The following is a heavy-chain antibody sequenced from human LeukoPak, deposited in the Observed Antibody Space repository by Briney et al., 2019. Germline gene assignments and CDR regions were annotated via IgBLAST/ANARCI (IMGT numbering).Heavy chain of an antibody. D-gene: IGHD3-10*01. CDR2: ISYDGSNK. V-gene: IGHV3-30*18. Sequence: GRSLRLSCAASGFTFSSYGMHWVRQAPGKGLEWVAVISYDGSNKYYADSVKGRFTISRDNSKNTLYLQMNSLRAEDTAVYYCAKDRDRTYYYYYMDIWGKGTTVTISS. CDR1: GFTFSSYG. CDR3: AKDRDRTYYYYYMDI. J-gene: IGHJ6*03.